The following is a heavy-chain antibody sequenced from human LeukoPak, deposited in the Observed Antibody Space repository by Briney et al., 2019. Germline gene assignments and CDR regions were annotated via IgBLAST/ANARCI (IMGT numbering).Heavy chain of an antibody. V-gene: IGHV3-7*01. J-gene: IGHJ4*02. CDR2: IKQDGSEK. CDR3: ARDGFVGAADY. D-gene: IGHD6-13*01. CDR1: GFTFSAAW. Sequence: GGSLRLSCAASGFTFSAAWMNWVRQAPGKGLEWVANIKQDGSEKQYVDSVRGRFTISRDNAKNSLYLQMNSLRVEDTAVYYCARDGFVGAADYWGQGTLVTVSS.